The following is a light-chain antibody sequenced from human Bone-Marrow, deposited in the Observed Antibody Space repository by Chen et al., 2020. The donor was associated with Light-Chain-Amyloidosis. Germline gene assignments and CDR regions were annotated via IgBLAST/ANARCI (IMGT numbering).Light chain of an antibody. CDR1: SSDVGGDNH. CDR3: SSYTITNTLV. CDR2: EVT. J-gene: IGLJ1*01. Sequence: QSALSPPPSVLGFPGQSSTFPCPGTSSDVGGDNHVSWYQQHPDNAPKLMIYEVTNRPSWVPDRFSGSKSDNTASLTSTGLQTEDEDDYFCSSYTITNTLVFGSGTRVTVL. V-gene: IGLV2-14*01.